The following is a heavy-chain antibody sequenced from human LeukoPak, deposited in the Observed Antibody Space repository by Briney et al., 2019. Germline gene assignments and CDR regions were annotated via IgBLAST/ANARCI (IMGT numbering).Heavy chain of an antibody. CDR3: ARSRRGPVDFDY. CDR1: GGSISSYY. V-gene: IGHV4-59*01. J-gene: IGHJ4*02. D-gene: IGHD3-10*01. CDR2: IYYSGST. Sequence: PSETLSLTCTVSGGSISSYYWSGIRQPPGKGLEWIGYIYYSGSTNYNPSLKSRVTISVDTSKNQFSLKLRSVTAADTAVYYCARSRRGPVDFDYWGQGTLVTVSS.